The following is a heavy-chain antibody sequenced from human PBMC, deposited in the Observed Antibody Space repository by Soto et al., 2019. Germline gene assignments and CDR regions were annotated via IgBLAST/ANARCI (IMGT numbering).Heavy chain of an antibody. CDR1: GGSISSRNYD. CDR3: ARHPAAGSGRYYYYYMDV. J-gene: IGHJ6*03. CDR2: ISYSGST. D-gene: IGHD3-10*01. Sequence: PSETLSLTCTVSGGSISSRNYDWGWIRQPPGKGLEWIGSISYSGSTYYNPSLKSRVTISVDTSKNQFSLKLSSVTAADTAVYYCARHPAAGSGRYYYYYMDVWGKGTTVTVSS. V-gene: IGHV4-39*01.